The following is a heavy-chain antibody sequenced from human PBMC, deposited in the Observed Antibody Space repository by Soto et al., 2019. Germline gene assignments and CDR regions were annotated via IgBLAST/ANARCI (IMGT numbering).Heavy chain of an antibody. CDR3: ARSQGLLPVVYYYYYGMDV. V-gene: IGHV4-31*03. CDR2: IYYSGST. CDR1: GGSINSGGYY. Sequence: SETLSLTCTVSGGSINSGGYYWSWIRQHPGRGLEWIGYIYYSGSTYYNPSLKSRVTISVDTSKNQFSLKLSSVTAADTAVYYCARSQGLLPVVYYYYYGMDVWGQGTTVTVSS. J-gene: IGHJ6*02. D-gene: IGHD2-15*01.